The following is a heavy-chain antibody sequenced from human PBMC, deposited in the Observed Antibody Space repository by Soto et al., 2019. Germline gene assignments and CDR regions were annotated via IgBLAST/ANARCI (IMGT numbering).Heavy chain of an antibody. CDR3: AKGRKYDSSGYYPRPLDY. D-gene: IGHD3-22*01. J-gene: IGHJ4*02. Sequence: SVNVSCKSSGGTFSSYSISWVRQAPGQGLECMGGIIPIFGTANYAQKFQGRVTITADESTSTAYMELSSLRSEDTAVYYCAKGRKYDSSGYYPRPLDYWGQGTLVTVAS. CDR1: GGTFSSYS. CDR2: IIPIFGTA. V-gene: IGHV1-69*13.